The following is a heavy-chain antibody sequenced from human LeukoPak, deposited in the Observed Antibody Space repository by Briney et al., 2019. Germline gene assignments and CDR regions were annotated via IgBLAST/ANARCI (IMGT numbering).Heavy chain of an antibody. Sequence: GGSLRLSCAASGFTFSSYLMHWVRQAPGKGLVWVSRINSDGSGTSYADSVKGRFTISRDNAKNTLYLQMNSLRAEDTAVYYCARWRGTSPVGEFDPWGQGTLVTVSS. V-gene: IGHV3-74*01. D-gene: IGHD2-21*01. J-gene: IGHJ5*02. CDR3: ARWRGTSPVGEFDP. CDR1: GFTFSSYL. CDR2: INSDGSGT.